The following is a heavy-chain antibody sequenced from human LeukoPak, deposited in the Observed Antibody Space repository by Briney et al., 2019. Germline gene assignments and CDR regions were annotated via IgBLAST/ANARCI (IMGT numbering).Heavy chain of an antibody. CDR1: GGTFSSYA. V-gene: IGHV1-69*06. J-gene: IGHJ5*02. D-gene: IGHD2-15*01. CDR3: ARMSGYCSGGSCYGGTWIDP. CDR2: IIPIFGTA. Sequence: ASVKVSCKASGGTFSSYAISWVRQAPGQGLEWMGGIIPIFGTANYAQKFQGRVTITADKSTSTAYMELSSLRSEDTAVYYCARMSGYCSGGSCYGGTWIDPWGQGTLVTVSS.